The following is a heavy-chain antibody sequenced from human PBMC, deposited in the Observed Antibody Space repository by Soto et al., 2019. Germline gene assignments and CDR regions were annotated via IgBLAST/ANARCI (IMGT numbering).Heavy chain of an antibody. J-gene: IGHJ4*02. CDR1: GFTFSNFA. CDR3: ARDSPPCGSTGGPLAR. V-gene: IGHV3-48*03. D-gene: IGHD2-2*01. Sequence: EVQLVESGGGLVHPGGSLRLSCAASGFTFSNFAVNWARQAPGKGLEWLAFISSTGSAEYYADAVKGRFTVSRDNVKNLEFLKINALRAGATVGYSGARDSPPCGSTGGPLARWGRETWSPSPQ. CDR2: ISSTGSAE.